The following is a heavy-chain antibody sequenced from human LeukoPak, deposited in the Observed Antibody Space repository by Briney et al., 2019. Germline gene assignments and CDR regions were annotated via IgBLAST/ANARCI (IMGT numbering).Heavy chain of an antibody. CDR1: GYTFTGYY. CDR2: INPNSGGT. V-gene: IGHV1-2*02. Sequence: ASVKVSCKASGYTFTGYYMHWVRQAPGQGLEWMGWINPNSGGTNYAQKFRGRVTMTRDTSISTAYMELSRLRSDDTAVYYCARGLLWLGEDSAGYYYYGMDVWGQGTTVTVSS. D-gene: IGHD3-10*01. J-gene: IGHJ6*02. CDR3: ARGLLWLGEDSAGYYYYGMDV.